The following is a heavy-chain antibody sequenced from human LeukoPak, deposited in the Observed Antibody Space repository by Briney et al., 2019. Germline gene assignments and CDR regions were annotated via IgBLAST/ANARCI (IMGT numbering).Heavy chain of an antibody. CDR1: GGSISSSSYY. Sequence: PSETLSLTCTVSGGSISSSSYYWGWIRQPPGKGLEWIGSIYYSGSTYYNPSLKSRVTISVDTSKNQFSLKLSSVTAADSAVYYCARVPTYYYDSSGYSDYWGQGTLVTVSS. CDR2: IYYSGST. J-gene: IGHJ4*02. V-gene: IGHV4-39*07. D-gene: IGHD3-22*01. CDR3: ARVPTYYYDSSGYSDY.